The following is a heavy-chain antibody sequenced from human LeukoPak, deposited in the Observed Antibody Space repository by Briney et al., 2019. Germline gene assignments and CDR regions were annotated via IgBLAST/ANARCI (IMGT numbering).Heavy chain of an antibody. V-gene: IGHV3-7*01. J-gene: IGHJ5*02. Sequence: PGGSLRLSCAASGFTFSSYSMNWVRQAPGKGLEWVANIKQDGSEKYYVDSVKGRFTISRDNAKSSLYLQMNSLRAEDTAVYYCARDVGLMVMDHWFDPWGQGTLVTVSS. CDR3: ARDVGLMVMDHWFDP. D-gene: IGHD3-22*01. CDR2: IKQDGSEK. CDR1: GFTFSSYS.